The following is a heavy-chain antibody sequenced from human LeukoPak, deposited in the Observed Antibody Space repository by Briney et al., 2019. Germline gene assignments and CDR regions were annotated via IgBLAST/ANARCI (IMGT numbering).Heavy chain of an antibody. CDR1: GGSISSSNW. CDR3: ARDGSGYSSSWYYFDY. CDR2: IYHSGST. D-gene: IGHD6-13*01. V-gene: IGHV4-4*02. J-gene: IGHJ4*02. Sequence: SETLSLTCAVSGGSISSSNWWSWVRQPPGKGLEWIGEIYHSGSTNYNPSLKSRVTISVDKSKNQFSLKLSSVTAADTAVYYCARDGSGYSSSWYYFDYWGQGTLVTVSS.